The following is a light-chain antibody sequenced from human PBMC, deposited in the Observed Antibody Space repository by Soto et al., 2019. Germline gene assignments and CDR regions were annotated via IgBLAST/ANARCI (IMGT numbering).Light chain of an antibody. Sequence: EIVLTQSPGTLSLSPGEGATLSCRVSQSVGSTYLAWFQQKPGQAPRLLIYGASSRATGIPDRFSGSGSGTDFTLTISRLGAECSAVYYGQHCGSSWTFGQGTKVDIK. J-gene: IGKJ1*01. CDR1: QSVGSTY. V-gene: IGKV3-20*01. CDR2: GAS. CDR3: QHCGSSWT.